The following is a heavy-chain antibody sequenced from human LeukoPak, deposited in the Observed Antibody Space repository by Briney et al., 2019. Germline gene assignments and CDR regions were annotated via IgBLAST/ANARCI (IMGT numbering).Heavy chain of an antibody. Sequence: GGSLRLSCAASGFTFSSYGMHWVRQAPGKGLEWVAVISYDGSNKYYADSVKGRFTISRDNAKNSLYLQMNSLRAEDTAVYYCVRGAGTRGDYWGQGTLVTVSS. CDR2: ISYDGSNK. V-gene: IGHV3-30*03. D-gene: IGHD3-10*01. CDR3: VRGAGTRGDY. J-gene: IGHJ4*02. CDR1: GFTFSSYG.